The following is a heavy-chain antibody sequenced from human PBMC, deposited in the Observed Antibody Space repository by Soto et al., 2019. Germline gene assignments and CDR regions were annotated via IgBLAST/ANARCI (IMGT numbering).Heavy chain of an antibody. J-gene: IGHJ4*02. CDR3: TTHYYYGSGSYSPDFDY. CDR2: IKSKTDGGTT. Sequence: GWLRRAGSASGCTFSNAWMSGVRQAPGKGLEWVGRIKSKTDGGTTDYAAPVKGRFTISRDDSKNTLYLQMNSLKTEDTAVYSCTTHYYYGSGSYSPDFDYWGQGTLVTVYS. D-gene: IGHD3-10*01. CDR1: GCTFSNAW. V-gene: IGHV3-15*01.